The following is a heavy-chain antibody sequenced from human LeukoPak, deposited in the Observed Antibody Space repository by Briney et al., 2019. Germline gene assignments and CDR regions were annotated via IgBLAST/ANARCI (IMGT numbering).Heavy chain of an antibody. CDR3: ARDSGGRGHFDF. CDR1: GYTFSSYG. D-gene: IGHD3-16*01. J-gene: IGHJ4*02. V-gene: IGHV1-18*01. Sequence: ASVKVSCKASGYTFSSYGLSWVRQALGQGLEWMGWIGPNNGNTNYAQNLQGRVTMTTDTSTGTAYMELRSLRSDDTAVYYCARDSGGRGHFDFWGQGTLVTVSS. CDR2: IGPNNGNT.